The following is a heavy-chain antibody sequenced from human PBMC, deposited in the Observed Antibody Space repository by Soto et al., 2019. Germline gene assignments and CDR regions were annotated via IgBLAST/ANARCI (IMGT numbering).Heavy chain of an antibody. CDR3: AKVMAAAGYDS. CDR2: IIPVFGTV. J-gene: IGHJ4*02. Sequence: GASVKVSCKASGGTFGNSAISWVRQDPGRGLEWMGGIIPVFGTVNYAQKFEGRVTITADESTSTVFMEMSRLTSEDTAVYYCAKVMAAAGYDSWGQGTLVTVSS. CDR1: GGTFGNSA. D-gene: IGHD3-16*01. V-gene: IGHV1-69*13.